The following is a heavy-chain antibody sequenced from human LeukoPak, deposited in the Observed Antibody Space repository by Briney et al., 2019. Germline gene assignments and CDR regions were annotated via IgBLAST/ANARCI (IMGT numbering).Heavy chain of an antibody. CDR2: ISAYNGNT. J-gene: IGHJ4*02. CDR3: ARESYDILTGYYPNDY. D-gene: IGHD3-9*01. V-gene: IGHV1-18*01. CDR1: GYTFTSYA. Sequence: ASVKVSCKASGYTFTSYAISWVRQAPGQGLEWMGWISAYNGNTNYAQKLQGRVTMTTDTSTSTAYMELRSLRSDDTAVYYCARESYDILTGYYPNDYWGQGTLVTVSS.